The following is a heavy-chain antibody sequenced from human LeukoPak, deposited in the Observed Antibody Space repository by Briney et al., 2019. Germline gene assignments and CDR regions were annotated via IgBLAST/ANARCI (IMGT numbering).Heavy chain of an antibody. CDR2: ISTSGST. CDR1: GDSIGSYY. V-gene: IGHV4-4*07. J-gene: IGHJ6*03. CDR3: ARDPGTLSYMDV. Sequence: SETLSLTCTVSGDSIGSYYWNWIRQPAGKGLEWIGRISTSGSTSYNPSLESRVNMSLDTSKNQFFLRLNSVTAADTAVYYCARDPGTLSYMDVWGKGTTVTVSS. D-gene: IGHD1-14*01.